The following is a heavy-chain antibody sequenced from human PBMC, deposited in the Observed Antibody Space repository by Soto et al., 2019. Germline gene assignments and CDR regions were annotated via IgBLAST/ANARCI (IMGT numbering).Heavy chain of an antibody. D-gene: IGHD2-15*01. J-gene: IGHJ6*03. Sequence: PGGSLRLSCAASEFTFSSYAMSCVRQDPGKGLEWVSAISGSGGSTYYADSVKGRFTISRDNSKNTLYLQMNSLRAEDTAVYYCAKDLDIVVVVAARAPRYYYMDVWGKGTTVTVSS. CDR3: AKDLDIVVVVAARAPRYYYMDV. CDR1: EFTFSSYA. V-gene: IGHV3-23*01. CDR2: ISGSGGST.